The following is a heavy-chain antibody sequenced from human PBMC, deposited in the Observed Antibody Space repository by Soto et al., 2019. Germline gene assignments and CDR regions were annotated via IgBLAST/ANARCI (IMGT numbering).Heavy chain of an antibody. J-gene: IGHJ4*02. D-gene: IGHD3-22*01. V-gene: IGHV3-23*01. Sequence: EVKLLESGGGLVPPGASARLSCLTSGFIFDNYAMSWVRQSPGRRLEWVAAISGSGHATYYTQSVQGRFIISRDKSKKTVFLQMNYLRAEDTAVYYCAKGRYFDSSGGCANNWGLGTLVTVSS. CDR1: GFIFDNYA. CDR2: ISGSGHAT. CDR3: AKGRYFDSSGGCANN.